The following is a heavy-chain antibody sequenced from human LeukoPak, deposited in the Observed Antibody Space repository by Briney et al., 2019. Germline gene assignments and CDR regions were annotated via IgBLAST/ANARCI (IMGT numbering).Heavy chain of an antibody. CDR2: IIPIFGTA. V-gene: IGHV1-69*13. CDR3: ARDPGTPYGDYSWFDP. D-gene: IGHD4-17*01. CDR1: GGTCSSYA. J-gene: IGHJ5*02. Sequence: GASVKVSCKASGGTCSSYAISWVRQAPGQGLEWMGGIIPIFGTANYAQKFQGRVTISADESTSTAYMELSSLRSEDTAVYYCARDPGTPYGDYSWFDPWGQGTLVTVSS.